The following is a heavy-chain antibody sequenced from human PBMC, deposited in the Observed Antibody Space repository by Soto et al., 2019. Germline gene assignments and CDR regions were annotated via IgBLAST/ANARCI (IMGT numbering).Heavy chain of an antibody. CDR3: AREAHFYVRSDAFDI. V-gene: IGHV3-21*01. Sequence: EVQLVESGGGLVKPGGSLRLSCAASAFTFSTYTMTWVRQAPGKGLEWVSSVDSSSNYIYYADSVKGRFTISRDNAKNSVYLQMNSLRAEDTAVYYCAREAHFYVRSDAFDIWGQGTIVTVSS. CDR1: AFTFSTYT. D-gene: IGHD3-10*02. CDR2: VDSSSNYI. J-gene: IGHJ3*02.